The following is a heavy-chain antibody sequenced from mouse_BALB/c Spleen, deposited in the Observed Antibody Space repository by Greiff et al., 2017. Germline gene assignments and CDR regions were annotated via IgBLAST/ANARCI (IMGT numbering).Heavy chain of an antibody. CDR3: TRPLLYDGYYDY. CDR1: GYSFTSYW. Sequence: EVQLQQSGTVLARPGASVMMSCKASGYSFTSYWMHWVKQRPGQGLEWIGAIYPGNSDTSYNQKFKGKAKLTAVTSASTAYMELSSLTNEDSAVYYCTRPLLYDGYYDYWGQGTTLTVSS. CDR2: IYPGNSDT. V-gene: IGHV1-5*01. J-gene: IGHJ2*01. D-gene: IGHD2-3*01.